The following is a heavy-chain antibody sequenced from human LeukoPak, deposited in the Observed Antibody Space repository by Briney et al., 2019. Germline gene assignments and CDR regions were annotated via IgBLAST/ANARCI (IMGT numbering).Heavy chain of an antibody. CDR2: ISGDGENK. J-gene: IGHJ4*02. Sequence: GGSLRLSCAASGFTFSSTGMGLVRQAPGEGLEWVSTISGDGENKHYADFVKGRFTISRDNSRNTLSLQMNSLRVEDTAVYFCARDAGSWWPFVYWRQGALVTVSS. CDR1: GFTFSSTG. CDR3: ARDAGSWWPFVY. V-gene: IGHV3-23*01. D-gene: IGHD2-15*01.